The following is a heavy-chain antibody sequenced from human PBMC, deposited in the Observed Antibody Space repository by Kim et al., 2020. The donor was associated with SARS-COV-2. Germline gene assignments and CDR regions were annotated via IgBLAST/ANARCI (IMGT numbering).Heavy chain of an antibody. CDR2: ISYDGSNK. V-gene: IGHV3-30*04. CDR3: ARDLEIAVAGTTPGGY. Sequence: GSLRLSCAASGFTFSSYAMHWVRQAPGKGLEWVAVISYDGSNKYYADSVKGRFTISRDNSKNTLYLQMNSLRAEDTAVYYCARDLEIAVAGTTPGGYWGQGTLVTVSS. CDR1: GFTFSSYA. D-gene: IGHD6-19*01. J-gene: IGHJ4*02.